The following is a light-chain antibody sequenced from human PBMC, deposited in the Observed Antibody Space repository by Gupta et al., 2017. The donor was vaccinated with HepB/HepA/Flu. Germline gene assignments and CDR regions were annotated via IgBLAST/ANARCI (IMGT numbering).Light chain of an antibody. Sequence: VITQSPASLAVSLGERATINCKSSQTVLYSSNNRNYLAWYQQKPGQPPKLLIYWASTRESGVPERFSGSGSGTDFTLTITRLQAEDGAVYYCQQQYANQLTFGGGTKVEIK. CDR3: QQQYANQLT. J-gene: IGKJ4*01. CDR1: QTVLYSSNNRNY. CDR2: WAS. V-gene: IGKV4-1*01.